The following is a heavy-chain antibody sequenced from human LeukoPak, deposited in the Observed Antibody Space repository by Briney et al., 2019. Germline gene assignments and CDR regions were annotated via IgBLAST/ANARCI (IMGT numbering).Heavy chain of an antibody. Sequence: SETLSLTCTVSGGSISSYYWSWIRQPPGKGLEWIGYIYYSGSTNYNPSLKSRVTISVDTSKNQFSLKLSSVTAADTAVYYCARVRYFDWLLYPYNWFDPWGQGTLVTVSS. CDR1: GGSISSYY. CDR3: ARVRYFDWLLYPYNWFDP. CDR2: IYYSGST. V-gene: IGHV4-59*08. J-gene: IGHJ5*02. D-gene: IGHD3-9*01.